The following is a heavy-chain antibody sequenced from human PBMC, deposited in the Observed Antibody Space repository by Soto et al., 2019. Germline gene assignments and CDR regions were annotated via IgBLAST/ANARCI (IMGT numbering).Heavy chain of an antibody. CDR3: ARNYGSGSSSYYYYYGMDV. J-gene: IGHJ6*02. CDR2: IIRIFGTA. D-gene: IGHD3-10*01. V-gene: IGHV1-69*06. Sequence: QVQLVQSGAEVKKPGSSVTVSCKASGGTFSSYAISWVRQAPGQGLEWMGGIIRIFGTANYAQKFQGRVTITAAKSTSTAYMELSSLRSEDTAVYYCARNYGSGSSSYYYYYGMDVWGQGTTVTVS. CDR1: GGTFSSYA.